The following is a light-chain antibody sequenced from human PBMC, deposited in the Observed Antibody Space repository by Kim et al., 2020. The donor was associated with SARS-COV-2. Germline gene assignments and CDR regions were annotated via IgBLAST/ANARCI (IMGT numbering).Light chain of an antibody. J-gene: IGLJ3*02. CDR1: NIGSKS. CDR3: QVWDSSSDHWV. V-gene: IGLV3-21*04. Sequence: APGKTARSTCGGNNIGSKSVHGYQQKPGQAPVLVIYYDSDWPSGIPERFSGSNSGNTATLTISRVEAGDEADYYCQVWDSSSDHWVFGGGTQLTVL. CDR2: YDS.